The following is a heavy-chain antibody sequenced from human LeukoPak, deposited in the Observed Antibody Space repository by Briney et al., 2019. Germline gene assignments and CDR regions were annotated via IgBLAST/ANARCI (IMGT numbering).Heavy chain of an antibody. J-gene: IGHJ4*02. CDR2: IKQDGSAK. Sequence: GGSLRLSCAVSGFTLSDYWMSWVRQAPGEGLEWVANIKQDGSAKNYVDSVKGRFTISRDNAKKSLYLQMNSLRAEDTAVYYCAPPPIAATGNWGQGTLVTVSS. CDR3: APPPIAATGN. CDR1: GFTLSDYW. D-gene: IGHD6-13*01. V-gene: IGHV3-7*01.